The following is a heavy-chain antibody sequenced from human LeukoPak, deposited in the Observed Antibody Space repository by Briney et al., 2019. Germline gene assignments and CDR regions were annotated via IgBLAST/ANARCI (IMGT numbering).Heavy chain of an antibody. J-gene: IGHJ4*02. CDR2: INSKTGGT. D-gene: IGHD4-11*01. CDR3: ARDRLHVFDY. V-gene: IGHV1-2*02. Sequence: ASVKVSCKASGDTFSDYYIHWVRQAPGRGLEWVGWINSKTGGTNYAQNFQGRVTVTRDTSISTAYMELSRLRSDDTAVYYCARDRLHVFDYWGQGSLVTVSS. CDR1: GDTFSDYY.